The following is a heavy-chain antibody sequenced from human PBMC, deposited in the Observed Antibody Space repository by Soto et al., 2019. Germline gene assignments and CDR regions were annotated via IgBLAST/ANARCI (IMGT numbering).Heavy chain of an antibody. CDR1: GYTFTSYA. D-gene: IGHD3-10*01. CDR2: INAGNGNT. V-gene: IGHV1-3*01. Sequence: QVQLVQSGAEVKKPGASVKVSCKASGYTFTSYAMHWVRQAPGQRLEWMGWINAGNGNTKYSQKFQGRVTITRDTSASTAYMELISLRSEDTAVYYCASVVNYYGPAYYYGMDVWGQGTTVTVSS. CDR3: ASVVNYYGPAYYYGMDV. J-gene: IGHJ6*02.